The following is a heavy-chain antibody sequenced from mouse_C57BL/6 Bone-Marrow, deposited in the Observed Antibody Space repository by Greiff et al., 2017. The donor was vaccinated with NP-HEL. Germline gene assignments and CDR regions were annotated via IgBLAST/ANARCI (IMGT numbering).Heavy chain of an antibody. D-gene: IGHD1-1*01. V-gene: IGHV1-5*01. J-gene: IGHJ1*03. CDR3: TRYYGSSSYWYFDV. CDR2: IYPGNSDT. Sequence: EVQLQQSGTVLARPGASVKMSCKTSGYTFTSYWMHWVKQRPGQGLEWIGAIYPGNSDTSYNQKFKGKAKLTAVTSASTAYMELSSLTNEDSAVYYCTRYYGSSSYWYFDVWGTGTTVTVSS. CDR1: GYTFTSYW.